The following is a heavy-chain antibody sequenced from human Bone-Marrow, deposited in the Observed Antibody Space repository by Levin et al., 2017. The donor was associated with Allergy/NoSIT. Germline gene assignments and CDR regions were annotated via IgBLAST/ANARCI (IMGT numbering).Heavy chain of an antibody. V-gene: IGHV3-74*01. D-gene: IGHD7-27*01. CDR3: TNGLTGEAY. CDR1: GFVFSHYC. CDR2: IKPDGTGA. J-gene: IGHJ4*02. Sequence: GGSLRLSCTTSGFVFSHYCMHWVRQVPGKGLMHVSVIKPDGTGANYADSVKGRFTISRDNTKNTLFLQMNSLRAEDTALYYCTNGLTGEAYWGQGTPVTVSS.